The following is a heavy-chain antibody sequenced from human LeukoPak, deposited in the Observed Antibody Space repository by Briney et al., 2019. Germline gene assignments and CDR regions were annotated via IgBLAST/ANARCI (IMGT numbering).Heavy chain of an antibody. D-gene: IGHD1-1*01. CDR3: ARAAIRTGADAFDI. CDR1: GFTFSSYS. J-gene: IGHJ3*02. CDR2: ISSSSSYI. V-gene: IGHV3-21*01. Sequence: GGSLRLSCAASGFTFSSYSMNWVRQAPGKGLGWVSSISSSSSYIYYADSVKGRFTISRDNAKNSLYLQMNSLRAEDTAVYYCARAAIRTGADAFDIWGQGTMVTVSS.